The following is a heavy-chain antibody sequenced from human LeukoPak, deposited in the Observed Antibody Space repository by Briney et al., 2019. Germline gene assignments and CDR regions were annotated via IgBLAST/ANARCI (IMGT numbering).Heavy chain of an antibody. CDR2: ISPSTSAI. Sequence: GGSLRLSCVASGLTFSTHGMNWVRQAPGKGLDWISYISPSTSAIYYANSVKGRFTISRDDAKNSLYLETNSLRAEDTAVYYCASWAGAATGFSGPFDYWGQGILVTVSS. D-gene: IGHD6-13*01. V-gene: IGHV3-48*01. J-gene: IGHJ4*02. CDR1: GLTFSTHG. CDR3: ASWAGAATGFSGPFDY.